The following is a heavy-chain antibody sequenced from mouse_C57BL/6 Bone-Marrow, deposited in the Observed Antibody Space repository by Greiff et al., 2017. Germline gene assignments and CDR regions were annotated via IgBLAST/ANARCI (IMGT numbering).Heavy chain of an antibody. J-gene: IGHJ3*01. CDR2: MRHKANNHAT. Sequence: EVMLVESGGGLVQPGGSMKLSCAASGFTFSDAWMDWVRQSPEKGLEWVDEMRHKANNHATYHAESVKGRFTISRNVSKSSVYLQMNRLRAEDTGIYYCSGGNYLFAYWGQGTLVTVSA. V-gene: IGHV6-6*01. D-gene: IGHD2-1*01. CDR3: SGGNYLFAY. CDR1: GFTFSDAW.